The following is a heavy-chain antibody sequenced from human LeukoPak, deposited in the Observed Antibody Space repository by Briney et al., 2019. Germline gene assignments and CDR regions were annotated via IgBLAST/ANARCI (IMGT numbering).Heavy chain of an antibody. V-gene: IGHV1-2*02. J-gene: IGHJ4*02. Sequence: ASVKVSCKASGYTFTRYYMHWVRQAPGQGPEWMGWINPNSGGPIYAQKFQGRVTLTRDTSISTAYMELSRLRSDDTAVYYCARVGAVAGTEDYWGQGTLVTVSS. CDR3: ARVGAVAGTEDY. CDR2: INPNSGGP. D-gene: IGHD6-19*01. CDR1: GYTFTRYY.